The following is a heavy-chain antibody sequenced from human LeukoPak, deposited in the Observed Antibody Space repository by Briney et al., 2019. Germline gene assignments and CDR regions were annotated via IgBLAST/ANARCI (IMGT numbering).Heavy chain of an antibody. J-gene: IGHJ3*02. CDR2: ISSSSSYI. V-gene: IGHV3-21*01. CDR3: ARGAHGQYQLQFAFDI. D-gene: IGHD2-2*01. Sequence: GGSLRLSCAASGFTLSSYSMNWVRQAPGKGLEWVSSISSSSSYIYYADSVKGRFTISRDNAKNSLYLQMNSLRAEDTAVYYCARGAHGQYQLQFAFDIWGQGTMVTVSS. CDR1: GFTLSSYS.